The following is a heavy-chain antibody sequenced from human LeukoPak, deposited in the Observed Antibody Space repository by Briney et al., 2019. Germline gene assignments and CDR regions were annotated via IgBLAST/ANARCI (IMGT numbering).Heavy chain of an antibody. J-gene: IGHJ4*02. CDR1: GGSISSYY. Sequence: SETLSLTCTVSGGSISSYYWSWIRQPPGKGLEWIGYIYYSGSTNYNPSLKSRVTISVDTSKNQFSLKLSPVTAADTAVYYCARGSGSYVHYFDYWGQGTLVTVSS. V-gene: IGHV4-59*01. D-gene: IGHD1-26*01. CDR3: ARGSGSYVHYFDY. CDR2: IYYSGST.